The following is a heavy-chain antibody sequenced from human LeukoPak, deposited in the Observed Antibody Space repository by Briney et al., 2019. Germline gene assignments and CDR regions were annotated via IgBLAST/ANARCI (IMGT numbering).Heavy chain of an antibody. CDR1: GFSFSSYW. CDR3: ARGYSSSRYNWFDP. Sequence: GGSLRLSCAASGFSFSSYWMHWVRQAPGKGLVWVSRLKSDGSSTSYADSVKGRFTISRDNAKNTLYLQMNSLRAEDTAVYYCARGYSSSRYNWFDPWGQGTLVTVSS. CDR2: LKSDGSST. D-gene: IGHD6-13*01. V-gene: IGHV3-74*01. J-gene: IGHJ5*02.